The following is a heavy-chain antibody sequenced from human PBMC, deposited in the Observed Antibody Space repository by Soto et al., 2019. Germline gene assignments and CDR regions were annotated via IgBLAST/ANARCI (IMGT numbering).Heavy chain of an antibody. J-gene: IGHJ2*01. Sequence: GGSLRLSCAASGFTFSSYSMNWVRQAPGKGLEWVSYISSSSSTIYYADSVKGRFTISRDNAKNSLYLQMNSLRAEDTAVYYCARSMSGYYKGEERGEGSWYFDLWGRGTLVTVSS. CDR2: ISSSSSTI. CDR1: GFTFSSYS. CDR3: ARSMSGYYKGEERGEGSWYFDL. V-gene: IGHV3-48*01. D-gene: IGHD3-3*01.